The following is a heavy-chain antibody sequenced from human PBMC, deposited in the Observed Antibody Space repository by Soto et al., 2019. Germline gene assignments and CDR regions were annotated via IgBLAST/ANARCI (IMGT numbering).Heavy chain of an antibody. CDR1: GYTFTSYY. CDR2: INPSGGST. D-gene: IGHD3-22*01. Sequence: ASVKVSCKASGYTFTSYYMHWVRQAPGQGLEWMGIINPSGGSTSYAQKFQGRVTMTRDTSTSTVYMELSSLRSEDTAVYYCARKGYYYDSSGQHDAFDIWGQGTMVTVSS. CDR3: ARKGYYYDSSGQHDAFDI. V-gene: IGHV1-46*01. J-gene: IGHJ3*02.